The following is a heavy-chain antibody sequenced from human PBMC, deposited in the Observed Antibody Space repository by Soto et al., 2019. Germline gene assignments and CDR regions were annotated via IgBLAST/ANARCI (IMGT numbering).Heavy chain of an antibody. CDR1: GFTFRGYG. CDR2: ISYDGSIK. Sequence: GGSLRLSCAASGFTFRGYGMHWVRQAPGRGLEWVALISYDGSIKYYADSVRGRFTISGDNSKNTLYLQMNSLRAEDTAVYYCANSEYSRYKNIDVWGQGTTVTVSS. CDR3: ANSEYSRYKNIDV. D-gene: IGHD5-18*01. J-gene: IGHJ6*02. V-gene: IGHV3-30*18.